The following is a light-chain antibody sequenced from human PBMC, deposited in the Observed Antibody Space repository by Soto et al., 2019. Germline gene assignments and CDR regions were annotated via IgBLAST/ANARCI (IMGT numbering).Light chain of an antibody. Sequence: DIQMTQSPSSLSASVGDRVTITCRASQSISSYLNWYQQKPGKAPTLLIYAASSLQSGVPSRFSGSGSETDFTLTTSSLQPEDCATYYCQQSYRTSWTFGQGTKVEIK. CDR2: AAS. CDR3: QQSYRTSWT. V-gene: IGKV1-39*01. J-gene: IGKJ1*01. CDR1: QSISSY.